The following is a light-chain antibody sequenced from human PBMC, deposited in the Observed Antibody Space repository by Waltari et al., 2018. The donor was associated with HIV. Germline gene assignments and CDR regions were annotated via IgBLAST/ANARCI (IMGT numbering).Light chain of an antibody. CDR2: DNH. V-gene: IGLV1-51*01. CDR1: NSNIGSNS. Sequence: QSVLTQPPSVSAAPGQKIGISCSGANSNIGSNSVSWYQQSPGRAPQLLIYDNHSRPSETPDRFSGSKSDTSATLNITGLQTGDEADYYFETWDSGLNSYVFGSGTNVTVL. J-gene: IGLJ1*01. CDR3: ETWDSGLNSYV.